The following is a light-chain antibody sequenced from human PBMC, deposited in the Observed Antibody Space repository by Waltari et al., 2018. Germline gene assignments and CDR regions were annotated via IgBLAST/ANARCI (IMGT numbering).Light chain of an antibody. V-gene: IGLV1-47*01. CDR3: ASWDDSLSVGV. CDR2: WKN. J-gene: IGLJ3*02. CDR1: ISNLGTNS. Sequence: QSVLTQPPSASGTPGQRVTISCSGSISNLGTNSVYWYQQFPGPAPNLRIQWKNRRPSGGPDRLSGSKSGTSASLSISGLRSEEEADYYCASWDDSLSVGVFGGGTKLTVL.